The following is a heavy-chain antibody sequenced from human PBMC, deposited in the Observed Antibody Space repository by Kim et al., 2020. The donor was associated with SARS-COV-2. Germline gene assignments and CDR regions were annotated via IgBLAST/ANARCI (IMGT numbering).Heavy chain of an antibody. CDR1: GFTFRSFA. CDR2: ITGNGGT. Sequence: GGSLRLSCAASGFTFRSFAMSWVRQAPGKGLDWVSAITGNGGTFYADSVKGRFTISRDNSKNTLYLQLNSLRVEDTAIYYCAKMKGQQWTNYGMDVWGQGTTVSVSS. CDR3: AKMKGQQWTNYGMDV. V-gene: IGHV3-23*01. D-gene: IGHD6-19*01. J-gene: IGHJ6*02.